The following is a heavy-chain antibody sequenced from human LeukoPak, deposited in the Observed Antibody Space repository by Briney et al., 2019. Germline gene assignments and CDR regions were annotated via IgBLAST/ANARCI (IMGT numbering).Heavy chain of an antibody. V-gene: IGHV3-30*18. CDR3: AKSFGTTGTTIYYYYYYMDV. D-gene: IGHD1-1*01. CDR1: GFTFSSYG. Sequence: GGSLRLSCAASGFTFSSYGMHWVRQAPGKGLEWVAVISYDVGKKYYADSVKGRFTISRDNSKNTLYLQMNSLRAEDTAVYYCAKSFGTTGTTIYYYYYYMDVWGKGTTVTVSS. J-gene: IGHJ6*03. CDR2: ISYDVGKK.